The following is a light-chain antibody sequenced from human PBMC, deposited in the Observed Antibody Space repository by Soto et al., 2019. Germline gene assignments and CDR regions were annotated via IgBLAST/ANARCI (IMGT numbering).Light chain of an antibody. CDR1: SSDVGGYDY. J-gene: IGLJ1*01. CDR3: SSHTSGSTRV. Sequence: QSVLTQPASVSGSPGQSIAISCTGTSSDVGGYDYVSWYQQHPDKAPKLMIYEVTKRPSGVSNRFSGSKSGNTASLTISGLQPEDEADYDCSSHTSGSTRVFGSGTNVTVL. V-gene: IGLV2-14*01. CDR2: EVT.